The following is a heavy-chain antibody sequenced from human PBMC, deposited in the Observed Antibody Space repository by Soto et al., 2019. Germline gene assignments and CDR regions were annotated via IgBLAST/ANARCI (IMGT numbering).Heavy chain of an antibody. CDR1: GYSFSSYG. D-gene: IGHD3-22*01. CDR3: ARDRLRGYDRSGVYS. Sequence: QVQLVQSGAELRKPGASVKVSCKASGYSFSSYGINWVRQAPGQGLEWMGWINTYNGNRNYAQKFEDRVTMTTATSTNTVYMELRSLKSDDTAIYYCARDRLRGYDRSGVYSWGQGTLVTVSS. V-gene: IGHV1-18*01. CDR2: INTYNGNR. J-gene: IGHJ4*02.